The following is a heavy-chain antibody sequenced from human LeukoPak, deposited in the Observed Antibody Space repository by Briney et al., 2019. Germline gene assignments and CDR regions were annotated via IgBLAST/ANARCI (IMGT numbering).Heavy chain of an antibody. CDR1: GGSISSYY. CDR3: ARLTPSLTAPAGGDY. Sequence: SETLSLTCTVSGGSISSYYWSWIRQPPGKGLEWIGEINHSGSTNYNPSLKSRVTISVDTSKNQFSLKLSSVTAADTAVYYCARLTPSLTAPAGGDYWGQGTLVTVSS. J-gene: IGHJ4*02. V-gene: IGHV4-34*01. CDR2: INHSGST. D-gene: IGHD3-10*01.